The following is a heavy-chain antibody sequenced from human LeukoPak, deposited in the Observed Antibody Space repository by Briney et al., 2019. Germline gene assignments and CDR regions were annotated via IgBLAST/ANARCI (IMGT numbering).Heavy chain of an antibody. CDR3: AKDSGSGYYTSYYFDY. CDR2: IRYDGSNK. CDR1: GFTFSSYG. J-gene: IGHJ4*02. Sequence: GGSLRLSCAASGFTFSSYGMHWVRQAPGKGLEWVAFIRYDGSNKYHADSVKGRFTISRDNSKNTLYLQMNSLRAEDSAVYYCAKDSGSGYYTSYYFDYWGQGTLVTVSS. V-gene: IGHV3-30*02. D-gene: IGHD3-3*01.